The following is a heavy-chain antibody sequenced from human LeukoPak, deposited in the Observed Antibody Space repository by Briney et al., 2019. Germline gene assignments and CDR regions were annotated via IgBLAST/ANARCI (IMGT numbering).Heavy chain of an antibody. CDR1: GFTFSSYA. V-gene: IGHV3-23*01. Sequence: GGSLRLSCAASGFTFSSYAMSWGRKAPRKGLEWVSAISGSGSKTYYADYVKGRFTISRDNSKNTLYLQMNSLRAEDTAVYYCAKETIAVALNYFDYWGQGTLVTVSS. J-gene: IGHJ4*02. CDR2: ISGSGSKT. D-gene: IGHD6-19*01. CDR3: AKETIAVALNYFDY.